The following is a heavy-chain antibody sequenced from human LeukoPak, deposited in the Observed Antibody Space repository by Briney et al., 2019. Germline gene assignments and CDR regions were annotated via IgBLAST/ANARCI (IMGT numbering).Heavy chain of an antibody. V-gene: IGHV4-34*01. CDR2: INHSGST. J-gene: IGHJ1*01. CDR1: GGSFSAYY. D-gene: IGHD6-13*01. CDR3: ARGLRSQAAAGTH. Sequence: SETLSLTCAVYGGSFSAYYWSWIRQPPGKGLEWIGEINHSGSTNYNPSLKSRVTISVDTSKNQFSLKLSSVTAADTAVYCCARGLRSQAAAGTHWGQGTLVTVSS.